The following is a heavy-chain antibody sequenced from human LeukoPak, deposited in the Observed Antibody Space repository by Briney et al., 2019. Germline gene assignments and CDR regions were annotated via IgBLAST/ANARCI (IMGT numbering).Heavy chain of an antibody. CDR2: ISGSGGST. J-gene: IGHJ3*02. Sequence: TGGSLRLSCAASGFTFSSYAMSWVRQAPGKGLEWVSAISGSGGSTYYADSVKGRFTISRDNTKNTLYLQMNSLSAEDTAVYYCAKVGCSSTSCYMHAFDIWGQGTMVTVSS. V-gene: IGHV3-23*01. CDR1: GFTFSSYA. D-gene: IGHD2-2*02. CDR3: AKVGCSSTSCYMHAFDI.